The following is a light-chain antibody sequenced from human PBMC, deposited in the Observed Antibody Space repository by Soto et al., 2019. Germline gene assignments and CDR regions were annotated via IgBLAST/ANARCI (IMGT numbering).Light chain of an antibody. Sequence: DIQMTQSPSTLSASVGDRVIISCRASHSISSWLAWYQQKSGKAPKLLIFASSTLQSGVPSRFSGSGSGADFSLTISSLQPEDFATYYCQQSYSNILSFGGGTRVEL. J-gene: IGKJ4*01. CDR3: QQSYSNILS. CDR1: HSISSW. V-gene: IGKV1-5*01. CDR2: ASS.